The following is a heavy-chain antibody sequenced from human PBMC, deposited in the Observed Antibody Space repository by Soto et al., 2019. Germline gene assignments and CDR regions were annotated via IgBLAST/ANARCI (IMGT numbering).Heavy chain of an antibody. CDR2: INHSGST. CDR3: ARDKITGLFDY. J-gene: IGHJ4*02. D-gene: IGHD2-8*02. Sequence: QVQLQQWGAGLLKPSETLSLTCAVYGGSFSGYYWTWIRQPPGTGLEWIGEINHSGSTNYNPSLKHRVTISVDTSKNQSSLKLTSVTAADTAVYYCARDKITGLFDYWGQGTLVTVSS. V-gene: IGHV4-34*01. CDR1: GGSFSGYY.